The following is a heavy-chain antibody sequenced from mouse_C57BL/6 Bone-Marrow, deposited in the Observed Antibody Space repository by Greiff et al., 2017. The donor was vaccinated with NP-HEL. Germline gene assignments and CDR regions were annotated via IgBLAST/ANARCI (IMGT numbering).Heavy chain of an antibody. Sequence: SGGGLVKPGGSLKLSCAASGFTFSSYTMSWVRQTPEKRLEWVATISGGGGNTYYPDSVKGRFTISRDNAKNTLYLQMSSLRSEDTALYYCARKNYYAYWGQGTLVTVSA. CDR1: GFTFSSYT. J-gene: IGHJ3*01. CDR3: ARKNYYAY. CDR2: ISGGGGNT. V-gene: IGHV5-9*01. D-gene: IGHD1-1*01.